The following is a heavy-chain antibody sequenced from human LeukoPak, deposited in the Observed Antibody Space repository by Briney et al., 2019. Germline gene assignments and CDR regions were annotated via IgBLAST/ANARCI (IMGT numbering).Heavy chain of an antibody. CDR3: AREVWFGELSERTLDY. CDR2: ISAYNGNT. D-gene: IGHD3-10*01. Sequence: GASVKVSCKASGYTFTSYGISWVRQAPGQGLEWMGWISAYNGNTNYAQKLQGRVTMTTDTSTSTAYMELRSLRSDDTAVYYCAREVWFGELSERTLDYWGQGTLDTVSS. CDR1: GYTFTSYG. V-gene: IGHV1-18*01. J-gene: IGHJ4*02.